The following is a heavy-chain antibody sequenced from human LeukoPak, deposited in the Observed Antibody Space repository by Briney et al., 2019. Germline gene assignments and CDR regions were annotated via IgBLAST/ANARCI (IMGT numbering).Heavy chain of an antibody. D-gene: IGHD6-19*01. CDR1: GYIFTSYN. CDR2: INPSGGST. CDR3: ARFAVHRRITVAGQFGPDY. J-gene: IGHJ4*02. V-gene: IGHV1-46*01. Sequence: GASVKVSCKASGYIFTSYNIYWVRQAPGQGLEWMGIINPSGGSTNYAQKFQGRVTMTRDTSTSTVYMELSSLRSEDTAVYYCARFAVHRRITVAGQFGPDYWGQGTLVSVSS.